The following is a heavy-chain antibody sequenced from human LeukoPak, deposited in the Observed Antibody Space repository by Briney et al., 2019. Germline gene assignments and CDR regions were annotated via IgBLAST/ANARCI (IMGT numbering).Heavy chain of an antibody. CDR2: IIPIFGTA. J-gene: IGHJ4*02. CDR1: GGTFSSYA. V-gene: IGHV1-69*05. Sequence: SVKVSCKASGGTFSSYAISCVRQAPGQGLEWMGGIIPIFGTANYAQKFQGRVTITTDESTSTAYMELSSLRSEDTAVYYCASKSTGYSSSWRLDGFDYWGQGTLVTVSS. CDR3: ASKSTGYSSSWRLDGFDY. D-gene: IGHD6-13*01.